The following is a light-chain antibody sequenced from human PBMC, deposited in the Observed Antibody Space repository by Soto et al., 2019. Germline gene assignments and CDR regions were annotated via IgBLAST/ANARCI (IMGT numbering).Light chain of an antibody. J-gene: IGKJ2*01. CDR3: LQTYTVPRT. V-gene: IGKV1-39*01. CDR2: DAS. CDR1: QSISTS. Sequence: DIQMTQSPSSLSASVGDRVTITCRASQSISTSLCWFQQEPGRAPKPLISDASTLQSGVPSRFSGSGFGTDFTLTISSLQPEDFAAYYCLQTYTVPRTFGQGTNLDIK.